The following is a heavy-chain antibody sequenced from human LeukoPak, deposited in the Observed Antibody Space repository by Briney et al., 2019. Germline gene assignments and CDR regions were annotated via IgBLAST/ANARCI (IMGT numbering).Heavy chain of an antibody. CDR1: GFTFSRYW. CDR2: IKQDGNEK. D-gene: IGHD3-10*01. Sequence: GGSLRLSCAASGFTFSRYWMNWVRQAPGKGLEWVANIKQDGNEKSYVDSVKGRFSISRDNAKNSLFLQMDSLRAEDTAVYYCAKEGAYPIITYDSWGQGALVTVSS. J-gene: IGHJ5*01. V-gene: IGHV3-7*01. CDR3: AKEGAYPIITYDS.